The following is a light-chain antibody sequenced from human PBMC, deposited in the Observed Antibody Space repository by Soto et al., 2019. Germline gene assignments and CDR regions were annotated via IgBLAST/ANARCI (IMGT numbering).Light chain of an antibody. CDR2: GGS. J-gene: IGKJ1*01. Sequence: EIVMTQSPATLSASPGERAALSCRASQSVSSYLAWYQQKPGQAPRLLIYGGSTRATGIPARFSGSGSGTEFTLIISSLQSEDFAVYYCQQYGNWPPWTFGQGNKVEIK. CDR1: QSVSSY. CDR3: QQYGNWPPWT. V-gene: IGKV3-15*01.